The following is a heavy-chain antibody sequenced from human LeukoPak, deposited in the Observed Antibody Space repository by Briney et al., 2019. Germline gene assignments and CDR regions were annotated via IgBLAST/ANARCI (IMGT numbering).Heavy chain of an antibody. CDR1: GFTFSDYW. J-gene: IGHJ4*02. CDR2: INTDGSTI. CDR3: ARAGSFRFDY. Sequence: PGGSLRLSCAASGFTFSDYWLHWVRQAPGKELVWVSRINTDGSTINYAGSVKGRFTIPRDDAKNTLYLQMNDLRAEDTAVYYCARAGSFRFDYWGQGTLVTVSS. V-gene: IGHV3-74*01. D-gene: IGHD3-10*01.